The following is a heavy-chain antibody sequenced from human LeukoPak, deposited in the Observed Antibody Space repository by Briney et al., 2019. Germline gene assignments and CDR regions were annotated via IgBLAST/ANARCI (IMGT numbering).Heavy chain of an antibody. CDR1: GYTFTNYG. D-gene: IGHD5-18*01. CDR2: MNPNSGNT. CDR3: AIVGYSYGYSRYYYYMDV. V-gene: IGHV1-8*03. J-gene: IGHJ6*03. Sequence: ASVRVSCKASGYTFTNYGITWVRQAPGQGLEWMGWMNPNSGNTGYAQKFQGRVTITRNTSISTAYMELSSLRSEDTAVYYCAIVGYSYGYSRYYYYMDVWGKGTTVTVSS.